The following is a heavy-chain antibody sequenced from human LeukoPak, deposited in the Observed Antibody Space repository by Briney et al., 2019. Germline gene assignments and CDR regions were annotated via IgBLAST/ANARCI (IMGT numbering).Heavy chain of an antibody. D-gene: IGHD6-13*01. V-gene: IGHV3-21*01. Sequence: AGGSLRLSCAASGFTFSSYSMNWVRQAPGKGLEWVSSISSSSSYIYYADSVKGRFTISRDNAKNSLYLQMNSLRAEDAAVYYCARVSGAAGSGYWGQGTLVTVSS. CDR1: GFTFSSYS. CDR2: ISSSSSYI. J-gene: IGHJ4*02. CDR3: ARVSGAAGSGY.